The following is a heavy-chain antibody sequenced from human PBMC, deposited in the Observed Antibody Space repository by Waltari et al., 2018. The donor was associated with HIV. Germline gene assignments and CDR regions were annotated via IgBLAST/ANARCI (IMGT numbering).Heavy chain of an antibody. D-gene: IGHD6-19*01. CDR1: GDILTELT. CDR2: FDPADGKT. J-gene: IGHJ6*02. V-gene: IGHV1-24*01. Sequence: QVQLVQSGAEVKRPGASVKVSGQVSGDILTELTIHWVRQAPGKGLEWVGSFDPADGKTTYAQKFQGRVTMTEDTSTDTASMEVSSLRSEDTAVYYCATARQWLVDSGMDVWGQGTTVTVSS. CDR3: ATARQWLVDSGMDV.